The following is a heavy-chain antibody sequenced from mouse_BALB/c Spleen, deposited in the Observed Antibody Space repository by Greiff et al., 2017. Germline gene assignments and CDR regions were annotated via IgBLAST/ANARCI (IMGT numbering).Heavy chain of an antibody. CDR3: ARRAGNSGFAY. J-gene: IGHJ3*01. CDR2: INPSTGYT. CDR1: GYTFTSYW. V-gene: IGHV1-7*01. Sequence: QVQLQQSGAELAKPGASVKMSCKASGYTFTSYWMHWVKQRPGQGLEWIGYINPSTGYTEYNQKFKDKATLTADKSSSTAYMQLSSLTSEDSAVYYCARRAGNSGFAYWGQGTLVTVSA. D-gene: IGHD3-3*01.